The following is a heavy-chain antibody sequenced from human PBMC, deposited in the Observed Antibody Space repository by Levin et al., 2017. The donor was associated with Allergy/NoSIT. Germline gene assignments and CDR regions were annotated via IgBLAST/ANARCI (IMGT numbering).Heavy chain of an antibody. CDR3: ARGGTYHINYYATDV. CDR2: ISTGSGTI. CDR1: GFTFSDYT. Sequence: RASVKVSCATSGFTFSDYTMNWVRQAPGQGLEWVSYISTGSGTIYYADSVKGRFTISRDNAKNLMYLQMNSLRVEDTAVYYCARGGTYHINYYATDVWGQGTTVTVSS. V-gene: IGHV3-48*04. D-gene: IGHD1-26*01. J-gene: IGHJ6*02.